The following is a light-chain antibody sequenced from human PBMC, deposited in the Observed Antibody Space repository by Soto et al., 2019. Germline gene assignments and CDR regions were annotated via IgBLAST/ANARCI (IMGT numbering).Light chain of an antibody. Sequence: QSVLTQPPSVSGAPGQRVTISCTGSSSNIWAGYDVHWYQQRPGTAPKLLIYGNSNRPSGVPDRFSGSKSGTSASLAITGLQTEDEAYYYCQSYDSSLSVVFGGGTKLTVL. CDR2: GNS. CDR1: SSNIWAGYD. V-gene: IGLV1-40*01. CDR3: QSYDSSLSVV. J-gene: IGLJ2*01.